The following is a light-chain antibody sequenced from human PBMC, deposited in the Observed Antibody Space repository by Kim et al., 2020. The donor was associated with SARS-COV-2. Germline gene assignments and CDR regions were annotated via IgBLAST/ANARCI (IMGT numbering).Light chain of an antibody. CDR1: SSNIGSNT. CDR3: AAWDDSLNGQV. Sequence: QSVLTQPPSSSGIPGQRVTISCSGSSSNIGSNTVNWYQQLPGTAPKLLIYSNNQRPSGVPDRFSGSKSGTSASLAISGLQSEDEADYYCAAWDDSLNGQVFGGGTQRAVL. V-gene: IGLV1-44*01. CDR2: SNN. J-gene: IGLJ2*01.